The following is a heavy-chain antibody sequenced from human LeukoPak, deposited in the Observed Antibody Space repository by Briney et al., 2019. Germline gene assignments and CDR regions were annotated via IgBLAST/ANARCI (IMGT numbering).Heavy chain of an antibody. J-gene: IGHJ4*02. CDR2: IRHVGSNE. V-gene: IGHV3-30*02. CDR1: GFAFSTYG. D-gene: IGHD6-19*01. CDR3: AREGIAVAGTGVFQYYFDY. Sequence: SGGSLRLSCAASGFAFSTYGMHWVRQAPGKGLEWVAFIRHVGSNEYYADSVRGRFAISRDNSKNTLYPQMNSLRAEDTAVYYCAREGIAVAGTGVFQYYFDYWGQGTLVTVSS.